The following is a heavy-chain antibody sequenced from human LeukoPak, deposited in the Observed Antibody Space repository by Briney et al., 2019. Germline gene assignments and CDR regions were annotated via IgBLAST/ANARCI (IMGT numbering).Heavy chain of an antibody. Sequence: SETLSLTCTVYGGSISSSSYYWGWIRQPPGKGLEWIGSIYYSGSTYYNPSLKSRVTISVDTSKNQFSLKLSSVTAAGTAVYYCATGSSSYNYWGQGTLVTVSS. CDR3: ATGSSSYNY. J-gene: IGHJ4*02. CDR1: GGSISSSSYY. CDR2: IYYSGST. D-gene: IGHD6-13*01. V-gene: IGHV4-39*01.